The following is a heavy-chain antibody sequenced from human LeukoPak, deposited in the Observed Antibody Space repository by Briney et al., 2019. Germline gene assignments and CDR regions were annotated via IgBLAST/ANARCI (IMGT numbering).Heavy chain of an antibody. Sequence: PGRSLRLSWAASVFTFSIYCMHWVRQAPGKGLEWVSSISSSSNYIYYADSVKGRFTISRDNAKNSLYLQMNSLRAEDTAVYYCARDRCTSTSCYFEEWGQGTLVTVSS. CDR3: ARDRCTSTSCYFEE. D-gene: IGHD2-2*01. CDR1: VFTFSIYC. J-gene: IGHJ4*02. V-gene: IGHV3-21*06. CDR2: ISSSSNYI.